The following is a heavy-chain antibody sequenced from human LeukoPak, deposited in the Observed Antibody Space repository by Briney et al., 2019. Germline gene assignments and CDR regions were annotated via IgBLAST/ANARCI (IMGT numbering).Heavy chain of an antibody. CDR3: ARHTKRVGNWFDP. V-gene: IGHV4-38-2*01. CDR1: GYSISSGYY. D-gene: IGHD1-26*01. J-gene: IGHJ5*02. Sequence: KPSETLSLTCAVSGYSISSGYYWGWIRQPPGKGLEWIGSIYHSGSTYYNPSLKSRVTISVDTSKNQFSLKLSSVTAADTAVYYCARHTKRVGNWFDPWGQGTLVTVSS. CDR2: IYHSGST.